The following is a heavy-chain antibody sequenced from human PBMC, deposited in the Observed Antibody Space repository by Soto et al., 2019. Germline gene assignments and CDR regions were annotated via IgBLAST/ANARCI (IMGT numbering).Heavy chain of an antibody. Sequence: QVQLVQSGAEVKKPGASVKVSCKASGYTFTSYGISWVRQAPGQGLEWMGWISAYNGNTNYAQKLQGRVTMTTDTSTSTAYMELRSLRSDDTAVYYCAREQWLFCQYYYYGMDVWGQGTTVTGSS. CDR2: ISAYNGNT. D-gene: IGHD6-19*01. CDR1: GYTFTSYG. V-gene: IGHV1-18*04. CDR3: AREQWLFCQYYYYGMDV. J-gene: IGHJ6*02.